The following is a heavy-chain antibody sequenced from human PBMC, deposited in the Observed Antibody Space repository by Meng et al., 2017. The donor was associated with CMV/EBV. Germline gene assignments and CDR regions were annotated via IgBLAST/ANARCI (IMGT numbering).Heavy chain of an antibody. Sequence: VRLVGAGGAVGQPGGSLRLSCAASGFTFSSYGMHWVRQAPGKGLEWVAFIRYDGSNKYYADSVKGRFTISRDNSKNTLYLQMNSLRAEDTAVYYCAKQGYDFWSGSFDYWGQGTLVTVSS. CDR2: IRYDGSNK. J-gene: IGHJ4*02. CDR3: AKQGYDFWSGSFDY. CDR1: GFTFSSYG. D-gene: IGHD3-3*01. V-gene: IGHV3-30*02.